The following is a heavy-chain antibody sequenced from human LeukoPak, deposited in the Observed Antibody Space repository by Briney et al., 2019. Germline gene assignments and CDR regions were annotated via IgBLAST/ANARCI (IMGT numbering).Heavy chain of an antibody. J-gene: IGHJ6*03. CDR3: ARLGTYYYDSSGYYPPGDYYYYMDV. Sequence: GASVKVSCKASGGTFSSYAISWVRQAPGQGLEWMGGIIPIFGTANYAQKFQGRVTITADKSTSTAYMELSSLRSEDTAVYYCARLGTYYYDSSGYYPPGDYYYYMDVWGKGTTVTVSS. D-gene: IGHD3-22*01. CDR2: IIPIFGTA. V-gene: IGHV1-69*06. CDR1: GGTFSSYA.